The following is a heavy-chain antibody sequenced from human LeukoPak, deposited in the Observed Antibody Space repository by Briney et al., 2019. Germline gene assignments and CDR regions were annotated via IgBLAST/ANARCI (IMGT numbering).Heavy chain of an antibody. Sequence: PSETLSLTCSVSGASINGYFWNWVRQTPEKGLEWIGYVSHTGATTSNPTLKSRVSITIDTSKSQISLTMTSVTAAGSALYYCARDRRGSFYTFDLWGPGTIVSVS. D-gene: IGHD1-26*01. CDR1: GASINGYF. CDR3: ARDRRGSFYTFDL. V-gene: IGHV4-59*01. J-gene: IGHJ3*01. CDR2: VSHTGAT.